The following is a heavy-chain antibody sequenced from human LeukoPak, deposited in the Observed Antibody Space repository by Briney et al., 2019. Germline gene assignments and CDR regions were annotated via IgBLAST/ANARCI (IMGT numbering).Heavy chain of an antibody. D-gene: IGHD3-22*01. CDR2: FDPEDGET. CDR1: GYTLTELS. CDR3: ASSYYDSSVYYYGFDY. J-gene: IGHJ4*02. Sequence: VSVKVSCKVSGYTLTELSMHWVRQAPGKGLEWMGGFDPEDGETIYAQKFQGRVTITTDESTSTAYMELSSLRSEDTAVYYCASSYYDSSVYYYGFDYWGQGTLVTVSS. V-gene: IGHV1-24*01.